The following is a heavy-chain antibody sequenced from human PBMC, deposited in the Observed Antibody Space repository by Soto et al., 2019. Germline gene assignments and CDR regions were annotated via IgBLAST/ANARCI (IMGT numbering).Heavy chain of an antibody. D-gene: IGHD5-12*01. Sequence: PSETLSFTCTVSAGSLITNTYYWVRVRQPPGKRMEWIRTIIYKARTYYTTSLKRRITISVDTSKNQFSLQMSAVVDSDTAVDVCASLHSGHAFDLDHWGPGTLVTV. CDR2: IIYKART. CDR1: AGSLITNTYY. V-gene: IGHV4-39*01. CDR3: ASLHSGHAFDLDH. J-gene: IGHJ4*02.